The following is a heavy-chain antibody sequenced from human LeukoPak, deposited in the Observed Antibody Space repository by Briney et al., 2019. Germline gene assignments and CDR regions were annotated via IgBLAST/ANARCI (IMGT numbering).Heavy chain of an antibody. V-gene: IGHV1-18*01. D-gene: IGHD2-2*01. Sequence: ASVNVSCKASGYTFTSYGISWVRQAPGQGLEWMGWISAYNGNTNYAQKLQGRVTMTTDTSTSTAYMELRSLRSDDTAVYYCARYCSSTSCPPPYYYYGMDVWGQGTTVTVSS. CDR1: GYTFTSYG. CDR3: ARYCSSTSCPPPYYYYGMDV. CDR2: ISAYNGNT. J-gene: IGHJ6*02.